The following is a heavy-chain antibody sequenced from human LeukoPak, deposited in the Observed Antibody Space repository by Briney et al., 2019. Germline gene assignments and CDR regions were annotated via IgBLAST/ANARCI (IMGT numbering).Heavy chain of an antibody. CDR1: GYTFTSYD. D-gene: IGHD1-26*01. Sequence: ASVKVSCKASGYTFTSYDINWVRQATGQGLEWMGWMNPNSGNTGYAQKFQGRVTMTRNTSISTAYMELSSLRSEDTAVYYCAREPLKTRFSGSYSRYYYYYGMDVWGQGTTVTVSS. CDR2: MNPNSGNT. J-gene: IGHJ6*02. V-gene: IGHV1-8*01. CDR3: AREPLKTRFSGSYSRYYYYYGMDV.